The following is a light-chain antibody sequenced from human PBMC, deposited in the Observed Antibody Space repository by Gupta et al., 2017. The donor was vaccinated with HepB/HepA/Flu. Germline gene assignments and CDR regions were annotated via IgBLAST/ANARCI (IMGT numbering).Light chain of an antibody. CDR3: QQDNSYAIT. Sequence: DIQMTQSPSTLSASVGDRVTITCRASQSISSWLAWYQQKPGKAPKLLIYKASSLESGVPSRFSGSGSGTEFTLTISSLQPEDFATYYCQQDNSYAITFGQGTRLEIK. V-gene: IGKV1-5*03. J-gene: IGKJ5*01. CDR1: QSISSW. CDR2: KAS.